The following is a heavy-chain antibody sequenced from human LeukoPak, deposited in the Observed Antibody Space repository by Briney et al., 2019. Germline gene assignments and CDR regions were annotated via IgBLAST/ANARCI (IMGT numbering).Heavy chain of an antibody. D-gene: IGHD3-16*01. CDR2: ISGSGSST. V-gene: IGHV3-23*01. CDR1: GFTFSSYA. CDR3: ARHGANYYYYYMDV. Sequence: PGGSLRLSCAASGFTFSSYAMHWVRQAPGKGLEWVSPISGSGSSTYYADSVKGRFTISRDNSKNTVYLQMNSLRAEDTAVYYCARHGANYYYYYMDVWGKGTPVTVPS. J-gene: IGHJ6*03.